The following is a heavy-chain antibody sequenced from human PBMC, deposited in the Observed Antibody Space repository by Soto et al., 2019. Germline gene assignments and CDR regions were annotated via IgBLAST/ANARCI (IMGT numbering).Heavy chain of an antibody. CDR2: IYYRSKWFH. Sequence: SQTLSLTCVISGDSVSSNGACWNWIRQSPSRGLQWLGRIYYRSKWFHDYAASVESRMAINPDTSRNQFSLQLDYVTPEDTAVYYCARVHCSAGTCLDGLDFWGQGTTVTVSS. CDR3: ARVHCSAGTCLDGLDF. V-gene: IGHV6-1*01. D-gene: IGHD2-15*01. CDR1: GDSVSSNGAC. J-gene: IGHJ6*02.